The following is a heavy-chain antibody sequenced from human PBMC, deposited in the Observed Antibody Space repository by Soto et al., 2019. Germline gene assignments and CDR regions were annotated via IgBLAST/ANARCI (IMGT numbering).Heavy chain of an antibody. CDR2: TSAGGGTT. CDR1: GFTFSTYA. Sequence: EVQLLESGGGLVQPGGPLRLSCAASGFTFSTYAMSWVRQAPGKGLEWVSATSAGGGTTYYADSVKGRFTISRDDSMDALYLQINSLRVEDTAVYYCAQPRGYGVFDAYDIWGQGTMVTVSS. J-gene: IGHJ3*02. CDR3: AQPRGYGVFDAYDI. V-gene: IGHV3-23*01. D-gene: IGHD4-17*01.